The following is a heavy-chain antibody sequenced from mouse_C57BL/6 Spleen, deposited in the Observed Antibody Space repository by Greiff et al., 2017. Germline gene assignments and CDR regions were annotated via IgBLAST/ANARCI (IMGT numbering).Heavy chain of an antibody. CDR2: ISDGGSYT. Sequence: DVKLVESGGGLVKPGGSLKLSCAASGFTFSSYAMSWVRQTPEKRLEWVATISDGGSYTYYPDNVKGRFTISRDNAKNNLYLQMSHLKSEDTAMYYCARDRLRDYDAEAFAYWGQGTLVTVSA. D-gene: IGHD2-4*01. V-gene: IGHV5-4*01. CDR3: ARDRLRDYDAEAFAY. CDR1: GFTFSSYA. J-gene: IGHJ3*01.